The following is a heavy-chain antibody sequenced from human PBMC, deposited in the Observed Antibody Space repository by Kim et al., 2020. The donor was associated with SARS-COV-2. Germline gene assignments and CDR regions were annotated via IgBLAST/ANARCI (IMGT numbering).Heavy chain of an antibody. CDR1: GFTFSSYA. J-gene: IGHJ4*02. V-gene: IGHV3-23*01. D-gene: IGHD3-3*01. CDR3: AKPFDFWSGHDS. Sequence: GGSLRLSCAASGFTFSSYAMSWVRQAPGKGLEWVSGISGSGGSTYYADSVKGRFTISRDNSKNTLYLQMNSLRAEDTAVYYCAKPFDFWSGHDSWGQGTLVTVSS. CDR2: ISGSGGST.